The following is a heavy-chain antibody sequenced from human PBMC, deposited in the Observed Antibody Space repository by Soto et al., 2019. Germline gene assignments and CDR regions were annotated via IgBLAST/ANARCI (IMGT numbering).Heavy chain of an antibody. Sequence: EVQLVESGGDLVQPGGSLRLSCAASGFTFSNYDMHWVRQATGKGLEWVSTISTAGNTYSPGSVKGRFNISRENAKNSLYLQMNSLRVDDTAVYYCARGRDSGLYYFDYWGQGTLVTVSS. V-gene: IGHV3-13*01. D-gene: IGHD2-21*01. CDR2: ISTAGNT. CDR1: GFTFSNYD. CDR3: ARGRDSGLYYFDY. J-gene: IGHJ4*02.